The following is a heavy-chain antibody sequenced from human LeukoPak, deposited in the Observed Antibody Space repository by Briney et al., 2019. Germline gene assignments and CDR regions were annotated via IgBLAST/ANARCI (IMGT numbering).Heavy chain of an antibody. D-gene: IGHD4-17*01. CDR2: ISYDGSNK. V-gene: IGHV3-30*18. Sequence: PGGSLRLSCAASGFTFSSYGMHWVRQAPGKGLEWVAVISYDGSNKYYADSVKGRFTISRDNSKNTLYLQLNSPRAEDTAVYYCAKDGGDYGNYWGQGTLVTVSS. J-gene: IGHJ4*02. CDR3: AKDGGDYGNY. CDR1: GFTFSSYG.